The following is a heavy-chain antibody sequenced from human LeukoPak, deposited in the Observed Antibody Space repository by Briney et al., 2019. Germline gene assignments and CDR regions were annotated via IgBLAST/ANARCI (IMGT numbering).Heavy chain of an antibody. CDR2: ISGSSSYI. V-gene: IGHV3-21*04. J-gene: IGHJ5*02. CDR1: GFTFSSYS. D-gene: IGHD3-10*01. Sequence: GGSLRLSCVASGFTFSSYSMNWVRQAPGKGLEWVSSISGSSSYIYYADSVKGRFTISRDNAKNSLYLQMNSLRAEDTALYYCARLWFGELKNWFDPWGQGTLVTVSS. CDR3: ARLWFGELKNWFDP.